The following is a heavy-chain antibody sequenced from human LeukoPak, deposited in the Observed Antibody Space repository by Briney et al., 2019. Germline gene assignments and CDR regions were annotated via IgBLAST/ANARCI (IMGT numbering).Heavy chain of an antibody. V-gene: IGHV3-21*01. CDR1: GFTFSSYR. D-gene: IGHD2-2*01. J-gene: IGHJ4*02. Sequence: PGGSLRLSCATSGFTFSSYRMNWVRQAPGKGLEWVSSISSSSTYIYYADSVKGRFTISRDNAKNSLYLQLNSLRAEDTAVYYCARGGCTTTSCYLFDYWGQGTLVTVSS. CDR2: ISSSSTYI. CDR3: ARGGCTTTSCYLFDY.